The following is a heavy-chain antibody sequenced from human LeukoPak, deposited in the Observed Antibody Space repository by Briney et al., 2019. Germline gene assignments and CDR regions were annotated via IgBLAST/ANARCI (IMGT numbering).Heavy chain of an antibody. V-gene: IGHV4-39*01. J-gene: IGHJ4*02. CDR3: ARRRYGSGRHEFDY. Sequence: SETLSLTCTVSGGSISSSSYYWGWIRQPPGKGLVWIGSIYYSGSTYYNPSLKSRVTISVDTSKNQFSLKLSSVTAADTAVYYCARRRYGSGRHEFDYWGQGTLVTVSS. D-gene: IGHD3-10*01. CDR1: GGSISSSSYY. CDR2: IYYSGST.